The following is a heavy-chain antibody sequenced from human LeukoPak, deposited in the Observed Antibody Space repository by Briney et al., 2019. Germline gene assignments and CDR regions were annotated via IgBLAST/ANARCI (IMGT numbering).Heavy chain of an antibody. D-gene: IGHD6-19*01. CDR3: ARDGLAVAGIEVDP. CDR1: GFTFSSYS. J-gene: IGHJ5*02. V-gene: IGHV3-21*01. Sequence: GGSLRLSCAASGFTFSSYSMSWVRQAPGKGLEWVSSISSSSSYIYYADSVKGRFTISRDNAKNSLYLQMNSLRAEDTAVYYCARDGLAVAGIEVDPWGQGTLVTVSS. CDR2: ISSSSSYI.